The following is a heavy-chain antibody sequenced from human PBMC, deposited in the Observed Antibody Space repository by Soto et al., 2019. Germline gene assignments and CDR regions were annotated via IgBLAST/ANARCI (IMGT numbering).Heavy chain of an antibody. CDR1: GGSFSGYY. Sequence: QVQLQQWGAGLLKPSETLSLTCAVYGGSFSGYYWSWIRQPPGKGLEWIGEINHSGSTNYNPSPKSRVTISVDTSKNQFSLKLSSVTAADTAVYYCARVGSRDGYNSLDYWGQGTLVTVSS. CDR3: ARVGSRDGYNSLDY. CDR2: INHSGST. D-gene: IGHD5-12*01. J-gene: IGHJ4*02. V-gene: IGHV4-34*01.